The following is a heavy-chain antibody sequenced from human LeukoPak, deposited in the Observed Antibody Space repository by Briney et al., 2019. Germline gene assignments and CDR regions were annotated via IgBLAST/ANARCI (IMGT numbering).Heavy chain of an antibody. Sequence: GGSLRLSCAASGFIVSNKYMTWVRQAPGKGLEWVSLIYSDGRTYYADSVRGRCTVSRDNSKNTLYLQMNSLRAEDTAIYYCAKEYTGTFSPFSSYFDNWGQGTLVTVSS. CDR1: GFIVSNKY. V-gene: IGHV3-53*01. CDR3: AKEYTGTFSPFSSYFDN. CDR2: IYSDGRT. J-gene: IGHJ4*02. D-gene: IGHD1-26*01.